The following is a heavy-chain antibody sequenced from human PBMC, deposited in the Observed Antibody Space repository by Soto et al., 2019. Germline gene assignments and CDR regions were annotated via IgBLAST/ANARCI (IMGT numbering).Heavy chain of an antibody. V-gene: IGHV3-7*01. Sequence: EVQLVESGGGLVHLGGSRRLSCAASGFTFSSYWMTWVRQAPGKGLEWVANIKHDGSEKYYVGSVKGRFTISRDNARNSVFLEMTGLEAGDTAVYSCGRDRSGSYLDGFAYWGQGTLVTVSS. D-gene: IGHD1-26*01. CDR1: GFTFSSYW. CDR3: GRDRSGSYLDGFAY. J-gene: IGHJ4*02. CDR2: IKHDGSEK.